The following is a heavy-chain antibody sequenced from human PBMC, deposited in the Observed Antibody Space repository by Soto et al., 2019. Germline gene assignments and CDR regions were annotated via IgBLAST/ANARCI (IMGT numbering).Heavy chain of an antibody. CDR1: GGSINTFY. V-gene: IGHV4-4*07. J-gene: IGHJ4*02. CDR2: IFSSGST. Sequence: SETLSLTCTVSGGSINTFYWSWVRQPAGKGLEWIGRIFSSGSTSYNPSLESRVAMSVDTSKNHFSLNLSSVTAADMAVYYCAREGSYSAYNFAHGIQLWSFDFWGQGALVTVS. CDR3: AREGSYSAYNFAHGIQLWSFDF. D-gene: IGHD5-12*01.